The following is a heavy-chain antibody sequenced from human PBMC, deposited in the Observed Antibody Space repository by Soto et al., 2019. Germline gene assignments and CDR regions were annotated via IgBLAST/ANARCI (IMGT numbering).Heavy chain of an antibody. J-gene: IGHJ5*02. D-gene: IGHD3-10*01. CDR2: IYYSGST. CDR3: ARYPPMETRNWFDP. V-gene: IGHV4-31*03. Sequence: QVQLQESGPGLVKPSQTLSLTCTVSGGSISSGGYYWSWIRQHPGKGLAWIGYIYYSGSTYYNPSLKSRVTISVDTSKNQFSLKLSSVTAADTAVYYCARYPPMETRNWFDPWGQGTLVTVSS. CDR1: GGSISSGGYY.